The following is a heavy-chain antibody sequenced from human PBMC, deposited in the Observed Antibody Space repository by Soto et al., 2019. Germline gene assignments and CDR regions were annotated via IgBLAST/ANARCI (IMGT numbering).Heavy chain of an antibody. J-gene: IGHJ1*01. CDR1: GYIFTAYS. D-gene: IGHD2-15*01. V-gene: IGHV1-46*01. CDR3: AREENCSDGIWYSEYFQR. Sequence: VASVKVSCKASGYIFTAYSMHWVRQAPGQGLEWMGVVNPSGGSTNYAQKFQGRITMTRDTSTSTVYMDLSSLTSEDTAVYYCAREENCSDGIWYSEYFQRWGQGTLVTVSS. CDR2: VNPSGGST.